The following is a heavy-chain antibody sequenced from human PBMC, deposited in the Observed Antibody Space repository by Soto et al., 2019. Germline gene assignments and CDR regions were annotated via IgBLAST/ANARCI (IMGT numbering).Heavy chain of an antibody. J-gene: IGHJ6*02. CDR3: AKDIYGSGVGYYGMDV. CDR1: GFTFSSYA. V-gene: IGHV3-23*01. Sequence: GGSLRLSCAASGFTFSSYAMSWVRQAPGKGLEWVSAISGSGGRTYYADSVKGRFTISRDNSKNTLYLQMNSLRAEDTAVYYCAKDIYGSGVGYYGMDVWGQGTKVTVYS. CDR2: ISGSGGRT. D-gene: IGHD3-10*01.